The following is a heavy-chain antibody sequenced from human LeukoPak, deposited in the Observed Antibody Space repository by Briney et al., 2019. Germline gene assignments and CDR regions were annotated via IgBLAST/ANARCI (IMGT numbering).Heavy chain of an antibody. CDR2: ISSSSSYT. J-gene: IGHJ4*02. Sequence: GGSLRLSCAASGFTFSDYYMSWIRQAPGKGLEWVSYISSSSSYTNYADSVKGRFTTSRDNAKNSLYLQTNSLRAEDTAVYYCARVGVGSGWYFDYWGQGTLVTVSS. CDR3: ARVGVGSGWYFDY. CDR1: GFTFSDYY. V-gene: IGHV3-11*06. D-gene: IGHD6-19*01.